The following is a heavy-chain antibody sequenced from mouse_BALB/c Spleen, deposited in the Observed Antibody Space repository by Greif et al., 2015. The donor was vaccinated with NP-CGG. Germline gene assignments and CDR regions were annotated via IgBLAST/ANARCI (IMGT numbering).Heavy chain of an antibody. CDR3: ARLFDY. CDR2: ISSGSSTI. V-gene: IGHV5-17*02. Sequence: EVKLVESGGGLVQPGGSQKLSCAASGFTFSSFGMHWVRQAPEKGLGWVAYISSGSSTIYYADTVKGRFTISRDNPKNTLFLQMTSLRSEDTAMYYCARLFDYWGQGTTLTVSS. CDR1: GFTFSSFG. J-gene: IGHJ2*01.